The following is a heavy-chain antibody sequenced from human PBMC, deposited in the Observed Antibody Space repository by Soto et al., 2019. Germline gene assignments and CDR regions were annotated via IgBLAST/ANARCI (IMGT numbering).Heavy chain of an antibody. CDR2: IYYSGST. J-gene: IGHJ4*02. CDR1: GGSISSGGYY. Sequence: SETLSLTCTVSGGSISSGGYYWSWIRQHPGKGLEWIGYIYYSGSTYYNPSLKSRVTISVDTSKNQFSLKLSSVTAADTAVYYCARSGDKGFDYWGQGTLVTVPQ. V-gene: IGHV4-31*03. CDR3: ARSGDKGFDY. D-gene: IGHD7-27*01.